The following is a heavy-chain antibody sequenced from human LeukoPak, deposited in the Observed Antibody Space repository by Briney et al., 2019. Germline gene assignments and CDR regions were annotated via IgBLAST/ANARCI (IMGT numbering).Heavy chain of an antibody. D-gene: IGHD2-2*02. V-gene: IGHV4-59*01. CDR1: GGSISSYY. CDR2: IYYSGST. J-gene: IGHJ4*02. Sequence: SETLSLTCTVSGGSISSYYWSWIRQPPGKGLEWIGYIYYSGSTNYNPSLKSRVTISVDTSKNQFSLKLSSVTAEDTAVYYCARERAEYCSSTSCYNYFDYWGQGTLVTVSS. CDR3: ARERAEYCSSTSCYNYFDY.